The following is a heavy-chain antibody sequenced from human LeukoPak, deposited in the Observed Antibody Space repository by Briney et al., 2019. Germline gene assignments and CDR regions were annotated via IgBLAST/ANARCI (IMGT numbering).Heavy chain of an antibody. CDR3: ARYYYDSSGSLY. CDR2: IYYSGST. V-gene: IGHV4-59*12. J-gene: IGHJ4*02. D-gene: IGHD3-22*01. CDR1: GGSISSYY. Sequence: PSETLSLTCTVSGGSISSYYWSWIRQPPGKGLEWIGYIYYSGSTNYNPSLKSRVTISVDTSKHQFSLKLSSVTAADTAIYYCARYYYDSSGSLYWGQGTLVTVSS.